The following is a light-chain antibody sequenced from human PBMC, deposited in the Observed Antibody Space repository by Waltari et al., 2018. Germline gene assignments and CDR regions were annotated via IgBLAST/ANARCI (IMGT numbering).Light chain of an antibody. V-gene: IGLV2-23*02. CDR1: ISDVGTYNL. CDR2: EDN. Sequence: QSALTQPASVSGSPGQSITISCTGTISDVGTYNLVSWYQQHPGKAPKLIIYEDNQRPSGVSDRLSGSKSGNTASLTISGLQAEDEADYYCCTYVGRTTFHVTFGGGTKLTVL. J-gene: IGLJ2*01. CDR3: CTYVGRTTFHVT.